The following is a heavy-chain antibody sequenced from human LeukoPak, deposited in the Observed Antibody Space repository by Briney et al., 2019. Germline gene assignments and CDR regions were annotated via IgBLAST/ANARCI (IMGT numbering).Heavy chain of an antibody. CDR3: AREGSSSWFYPFDY. CDR1: GYSFTSYA. CDR2: INTNTGNP. Sequence: ASVKVSCKASGYSFTSYAMNWVRQAPGQGLEWMGWINTNTGNPTYAQGFTGRFVFSLDTSVSTAYLQISSLKAEDTAVYYCAREGSSSWFYPFDYWGQGTLVTVSS. J-gene: IGHJ4*02. V-gene: IGHV7-4-1*02. D-gene: IGHD6-13*01.